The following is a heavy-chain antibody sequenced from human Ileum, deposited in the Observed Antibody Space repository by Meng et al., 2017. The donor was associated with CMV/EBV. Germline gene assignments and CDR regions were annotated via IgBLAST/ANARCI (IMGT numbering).Heavy chain of an antibody. CDR3: AKSTPSQTDFWE. D-gene: IGHD2-2*01. CDR1: GFTFSSYA. Sequence: GESLKISCAASGFTFSSYAMSWVLQAPGKGLEWVSVISGSGDSTYNADSVKGRFTISRDNAKNTLYLQMNSLRADDTAVYYCAKSTPSQTDFWEWGQGTLVTVSS. V-gene: IGHV3-23*01. CDR2: ISGSGDST. J-gene: IGHJ4*02.